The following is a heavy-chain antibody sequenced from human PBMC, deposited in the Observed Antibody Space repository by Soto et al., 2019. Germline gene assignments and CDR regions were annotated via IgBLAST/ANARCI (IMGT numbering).Heavy chain of an antibody. Sequence: DVQLWESGGGLVPPGGSLRLSCVASGFTFSSYAMSWVRQAPGKRLELVASVSSSGRDTYYADSVKGRFTISRDNSKNTVYLQMNSLRDEDTAVYYCAKDGGGTYRRDDYWGQGTQVNVSS. CDR2: VSSSGRDT. CDR1: GFTFSSYA. CDR3: AKDGGGTYRRDDY. V-gene: IGHV3-23*01. J-gene: IGHJ4*02. D-gene: IGHD3-16*01.